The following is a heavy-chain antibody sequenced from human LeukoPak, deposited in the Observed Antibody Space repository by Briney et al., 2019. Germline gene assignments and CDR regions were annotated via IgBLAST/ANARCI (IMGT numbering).Heavy chain of an antibody. CDR1: GFTFSSYS. Sequence: GGSLRLSCAASGFTFSSYSMNWVRQAPGKGLEWVSSISSSSSYIYYADSVKGRFTISRDNAKNSLYLQMNSLRAEDTAVYYCARTPTLDYVWGSYRGYYYYYYMDVWGKGTTVTVSS. V-gene: IGHV3-21*01. J-gene: IGHJ6*03. CDR2: ISSSSSYI. CDR3: ARTPTLDYVWGSYRGYYYYYYMDV. D-gene: IGHD3-16*02.